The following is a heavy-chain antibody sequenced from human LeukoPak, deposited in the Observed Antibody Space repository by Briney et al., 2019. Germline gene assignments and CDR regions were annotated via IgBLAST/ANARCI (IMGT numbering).Heavy chain of an antibody. CDR3: ARVRDSSNWYVFDI. D-gene: IGHD6-13*01. J-gene: IGHJ3*02. CDR2: ISYDESNK. CDR1: GFTFSSYP. V-gene: IGHV3-30*04. Sequence: PGGSLRLSCLASGFTFSSYPMHWVRQAPGKGLEWVAVISYDESNKYYADSVKGRFTVSRDNSKNTLYLQMNSLRAEDTAVYYCARVRDSSNWYVFDIWGQGTMVTVSS.